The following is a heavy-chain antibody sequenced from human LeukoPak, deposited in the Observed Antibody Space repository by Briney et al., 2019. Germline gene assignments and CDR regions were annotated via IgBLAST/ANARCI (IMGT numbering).Heavy chain of an antibody. CDR3: ARASRDYYDSSGYHETFDY. J-gene: IGHJ4*02. V-gene: IGHV4-39*07. Sequence: SETLSLTCTVSGGSISSSSYYWGWIRQPPGKGLEWIGSIYYSGSTYYNPSLKSRVTISVGTSKNQFSLKLSSVTAADTAVYYCARASRDYYDSSGYHETFDYWGQGTLVTVSS. CDR2: IYYSGST. D-gene: IGHD3-22*01. CDR1: GGSISSSSYY.